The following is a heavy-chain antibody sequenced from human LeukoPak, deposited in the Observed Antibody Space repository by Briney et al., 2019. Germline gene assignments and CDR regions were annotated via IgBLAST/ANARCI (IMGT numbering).Heavy chain of an antibody. CDR3: ARDLGYCSGGSCSYFDY. CDR1: GGSVSNGSYY. J-gene: IGHJ4*02. CDR2: IYYSGST. D-gene: IGHD2-15*01. V-gene: IGHV4-61*01. Sequence: SETLSLTCTVSGGSVSNGSYYWSWIRQPPGKGLEWIGYIYYSGSTNYNPSLTSRVTISVDTSKNQFSLKLSSVTAADTAVYYCARDLGYCSGGSCSYFDYWGQGTLVTVSS.